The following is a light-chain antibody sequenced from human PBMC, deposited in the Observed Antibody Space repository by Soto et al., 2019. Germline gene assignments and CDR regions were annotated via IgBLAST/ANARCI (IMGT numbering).Light chain of an antibody. CDR1: SSDVGGYNY. CDR2: DVS. V-gene: IGLV2-14*01. Sequence: QSALTQPASVSGSPGQSITISRTGTSSDVGGYNYVSWYQQHPGKAPKLMIYDVSNRPSGVSNRFSASKSGNTAPLTISGLQAEDEADYYCSSYTSSSTLYVFGTGTKLTVL. J-gene: IGLJ1*01. CDR3: SSYTSSSTLYV.